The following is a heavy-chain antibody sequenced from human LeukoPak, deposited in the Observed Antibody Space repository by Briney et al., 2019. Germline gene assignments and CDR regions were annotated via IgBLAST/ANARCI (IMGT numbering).Heavy chain of an antibody. CDR3: ARDRSSGWYWFDP. CDR2: IYYSGST. V-gene: IGHV4-59*01. Sequence: SETLSLTCTVSGGSISSYYWSWIRQPPGKGLEWIGYIYYSGSTNYNPSLKSRVTISVDTSKNQFSLKLSSVTAADTAVYCCARDRSSGWYWFDPWGQGTLVTVSS. CDR1: GGSISSYY. D-gene: IGHD6-19*01. J-gene: IGHJ5*02.